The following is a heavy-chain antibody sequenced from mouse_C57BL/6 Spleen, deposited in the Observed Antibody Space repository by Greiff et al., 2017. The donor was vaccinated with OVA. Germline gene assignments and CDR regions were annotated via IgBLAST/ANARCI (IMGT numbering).Heavy chain of an antibody. Sequence: VQLKESGGGLVKPGGSLKLSCAASGFTFSDYGMHWVRQAPEKGLEWVAYISSGSSTIYYADTVKGRFTISRDNAKNTLFLQMTSLRSEDTAMYYCARGGYPSYWYFDVWGTGTTVTVSS. V-gene: IGHV5-17*01. J-gene: IGHJ1*03. CDR1: GFTFSDYG. CDR3: ARGGYPSYWYFDV. D-gene: IGHD2-2*01. CDR2: ISSGSSTI.